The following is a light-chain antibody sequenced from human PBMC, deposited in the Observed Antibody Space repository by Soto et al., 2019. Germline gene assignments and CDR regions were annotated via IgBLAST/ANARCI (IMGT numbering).Light chain of an antibody. V-gene: IGKV1-33*01. CDR2: DAS. CDR1: QDIGNY. Sequence: DVHRSRSPSSLSASVGDRVTIACQASQDIGNYLNWYQQKPGKAPKLLISDASNLEVGVPLRFSGSLSGTHFTVTINSLQTADIATYYCQQYDVLPLSFGPGTKVDIK. CDR3: QQYDVLPLS. J-gene: IGKJ3*01.